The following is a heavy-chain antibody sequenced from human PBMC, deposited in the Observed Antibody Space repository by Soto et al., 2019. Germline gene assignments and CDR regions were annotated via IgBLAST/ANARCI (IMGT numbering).Heavy chain of an antibody. D-gene: IGHD6-6*01. J-gene: IGHJ6*02. CDR1: GGSISSSSYY. CDR2: IYYSGST. CDR3: ARHGYSSSSYYYYGMDV. Sequence: QLQLQESGPGLVKPSETLSLTCTVSGGSISSSSYYWGWIRQPPGKGLEWIGSIYYSGSTYYQSSLKSRVTISVDTSKNQFSLKLSSVTAADTAVYYCARHGYSSSSYYYYGMDVWGQGTTVTVSS. V-gene: IGHV4-39*01.